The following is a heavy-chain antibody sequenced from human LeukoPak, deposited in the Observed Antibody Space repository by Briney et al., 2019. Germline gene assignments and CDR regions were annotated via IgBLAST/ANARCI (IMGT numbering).Heavy chain of an antibody. Sequence: GGSLRLSCAAAGFTVGSSYMGSARHPPGKGLGLGSLIYSGGTTHYAHSVKGRFTISRDTSKNTLYLQMNSLRAEDTALYYCARDIRDSSGYYYYFDNWGQGTLVTASS. V-gene: IGHV3-66*02. CDR2: IYSGGTT. J-gene: IGHJ4*02. CDR1: GFTVGSSY. CDR3: ARDIRDSSGYYYYFDN. D-gene: IGHD3-22*01.